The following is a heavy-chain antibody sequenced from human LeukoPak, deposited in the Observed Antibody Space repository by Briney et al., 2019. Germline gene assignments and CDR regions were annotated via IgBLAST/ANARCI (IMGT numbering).Heavy chain of an antibody. J-gene: IGHJ5*02. V-gene: IGHV3-13*04. CDR3: ARGSSLGFDP. Sequence: GGSLRLSCAASGFPFRSYDFHRVRQATGKGLEWVSGIGTAGDTYYPGSVKGRFTISRENAKNSLYLQMNSLRAGDTAVYHCARGSSLGFDPWGQGTLVTVSS. CDR1: GFPFRSYD. CDR2: IGTAGDT.